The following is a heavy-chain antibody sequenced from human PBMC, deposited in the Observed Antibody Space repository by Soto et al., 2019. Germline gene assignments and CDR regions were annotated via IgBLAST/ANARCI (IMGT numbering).Heavy chain of an antibody. CDR2: ISAYNGNT. CDR1: GYTFTSYG. Sequence: GASVKVSCKASGYTFTSYGISWVRQAPGQGLEWMGWISAYNGNTNYAQKLQGRVTMTTDTSTSTAYMELRSLRSDDTAVYYCAREELNKVFLWFGEQLKGYYYYGMDVWGQGTTVTVSS. CDR3: AREELNKVFLWFGEQLKGYYYYGMDV. V-gene: IGHV1-18*01. D-gene: IGHD3-10*01. J-gene: IGHJ6*02.